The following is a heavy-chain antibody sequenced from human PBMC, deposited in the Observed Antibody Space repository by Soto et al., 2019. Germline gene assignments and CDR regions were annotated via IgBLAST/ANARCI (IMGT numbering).Heavy chain of an antibody. V-gene: IGHV5-51*01. CDR2: IYPGDSNT. CDR3: ARQGYCSNTACYTVDY. D-gene: IGHD2-2*02. CDR1: GHSFINYW. Sequence: PGESLKISCKGSGHSFINYWIGWVRQMPGKGLEWMGIIYPGDSNTRYSPSFQGHVTISADKSISTAYLQWSTLKASDTAMYYCARQGYCSNTACYTVDYWGQGTLVTVS. J-gene: IGHJ4*02.